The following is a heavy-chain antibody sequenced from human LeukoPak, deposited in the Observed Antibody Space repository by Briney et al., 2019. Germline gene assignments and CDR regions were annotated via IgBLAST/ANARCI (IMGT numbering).Heavy chain of an antibody. Sequence: PGGSLRLSCAASGFTFSSYWVHWVRQAPGKGLVWVSRINTDGSSTSYADSVKGRFTISRDNAKNTLYLQMNSLRAEDTAVYYCARGYCSGGSCYDNWFDPWGQGTLVTVSS. J-gene: IGHJ5*02. V-gene: IGHV3-74*01. D-gene: IGHD2-15*01. CDR2: INTDGSST. CDR1: GFTFSSYW. CDR3: ARGYCSGGSCYDNWFDP.